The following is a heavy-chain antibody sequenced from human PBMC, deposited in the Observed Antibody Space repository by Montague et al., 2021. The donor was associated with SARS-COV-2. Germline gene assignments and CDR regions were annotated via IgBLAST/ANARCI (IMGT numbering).Heavy chain of an antibody. CDR1: GGSISSSSYY. Sequence: SETLSLTCTVSGGSISSSSYYWGWIRQPPGKGLEWIGSIYHSGSTYYNPSLKSRVTISVDTSKNQFSLKLSSVTAADTAVYYCASDVRYYDFWSGRAQTSPDYWGQGTLVTVSS. J-gene: IGHJ4*02. CDR2: IYHSGST. CDR3: ASDVRYYDFWSGRAQTSPDY. V-gene: IGHV4-39*07. D-gene: IGHD3-3*01.